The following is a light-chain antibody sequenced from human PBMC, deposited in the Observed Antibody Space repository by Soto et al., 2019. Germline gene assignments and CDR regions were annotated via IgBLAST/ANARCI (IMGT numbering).Light chain of an antibody. Sequence: DIVMTKSPDSLAVSLGERATINCKSSQRVLYSSNNKNYLAWYQQKPGQPPKLLIYWASTRESGVPDRFSGSGSGTDFTLTISSVQAEDVAVYYCQQYYSTPPTFGQGTKVDIK. CDR2: WAS. CDR1: QRVLYSSNNKNY. CDR3: QQYYSTPPT. J-gene: IGKJ1*01. V-gene: IGKV4-1*01.